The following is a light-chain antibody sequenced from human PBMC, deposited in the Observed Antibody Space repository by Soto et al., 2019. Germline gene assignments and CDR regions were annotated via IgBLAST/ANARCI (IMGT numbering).Light chain of an antibody. Sequence: MTESRSTLSGTVGDRVTSTWRASQIISSWLVWYQQKPGNAPTLLSHKASTLKSGLPSRFSGSGSGPDFTLTISSLQPEDFTTYSCQQIGSHPFPFGPGT. V-gene: IGKV1-5*03. J-gene: IGKJ3*01. CDR3: QQIGSHPFP. CDR1: QIISSW. CDR2: KAS.